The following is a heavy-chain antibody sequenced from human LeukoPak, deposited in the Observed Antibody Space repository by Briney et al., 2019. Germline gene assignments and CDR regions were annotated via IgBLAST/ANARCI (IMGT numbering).Heavy chain of an antibody. J-gene: IGHJ4*02. CDR2: ISGSGGST. Sequence: GGSLRLSCAASGFTFSSYAMSWVRQAPGKGLEWVSAISGSGGSTYYADSVKGRFTISRDNSKDTLYLQMSSLRAEDTAVYYCAKAILTEYYYDSSGYYPPGDYWGQGTLVTVSS. V-gene: IGHV3-23*01. CDR3: AKAILTEYYYDSSGYYPPGDY. D-gene: IGHD3-22*01. CDR1: GFTFSSYA.